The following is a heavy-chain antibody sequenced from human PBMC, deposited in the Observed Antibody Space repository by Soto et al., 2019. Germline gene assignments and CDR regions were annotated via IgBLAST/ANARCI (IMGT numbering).Heavy chain of an antibody. CDR1: GFTFSSYA. V-gene: IGHV3-30-3*01. Sequence: QVQLVESGGGVVPPGRSLSLSCAASGFTFSSYAMHWVRQAPGKWLEWVAVISYDGSNNYYADSVKGRFTISRGNSKNTLYLQMNSLRAEDTAVYYCARGLGPQFHYGSGNPSYGMDVWGQGTTVTVSS. CDR2: ISYDGSNN. CDR3: ARGLGPQFHYGSGNPSYGMDV. J-gene: IGHJ6*02. D-gene: IGHD3-10*01.